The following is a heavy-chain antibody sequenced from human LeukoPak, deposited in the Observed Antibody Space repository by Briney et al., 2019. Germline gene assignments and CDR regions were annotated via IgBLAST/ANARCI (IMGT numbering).Heavy chain of an antibody. CDR3: ARDYGSGYDSLFHFDY. Sequence: SQTLSLTCTVSGGSISSGGYYWSWIRQPPGKGLEWIGYIYHSGSTYYNPSLKSRVTISVDRSKNQFSLKLSSVTAADTAVYYCARDYGSGYDSLFHFDYWGQGTLVTVSS. V-gene: IGHV4-30-2*01. CDR1: GGSISSGGYY. D-gene: IGHD5-12*01. J-gene: IGHJ4*02. CDR2: IYHSGST.